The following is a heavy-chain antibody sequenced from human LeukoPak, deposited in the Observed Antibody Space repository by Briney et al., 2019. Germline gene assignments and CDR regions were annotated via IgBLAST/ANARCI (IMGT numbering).Heavy chain of an antibody. CDR1: GYTFTGYY. CDR3: ARDRLLSYYGSGSYYYYMDV. CDR2: INPNSGGT. V-gene: IGHV1-2*02. D-gene: IGHD3-10*01. Sequence: ASVKVSCKASGYTFTGYYMHWVRQAPGQGLERMGWINPNSGGTNYAQKFQGRVTMTRDTSISTAYMELSRLRSDDTAVYYCARDRLLSYYGSGSYYYYMDVWGKGTTVTVSS. J-gene: IGHJ6*03.